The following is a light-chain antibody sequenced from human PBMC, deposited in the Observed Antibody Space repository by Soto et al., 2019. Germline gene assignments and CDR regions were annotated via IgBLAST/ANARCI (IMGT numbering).Light chain of an antibody. J-gene: IGKJ1*01. CDR3: QQYYNYWT. V-gene: IGKV1-5*01. CDR1: QSISSW. Sequence: DIQMTQSPSALSASVGDRATITFRASQSISSWLAWYQQKPGKAPKLLIYDASTLQSGVPSRYSGSGSGTEFTLTISNLQPDDFATYYCQQYYNYWTFGQGTKVDI. CDR2: DAS.